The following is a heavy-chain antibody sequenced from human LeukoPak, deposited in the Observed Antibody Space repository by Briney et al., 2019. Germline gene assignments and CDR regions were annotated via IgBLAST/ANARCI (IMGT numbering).Heavy chain of an antibody. Sequence: SQTLSLTCAISGDSVSSNSAAWHWIRQSPSRGLEWLGRTYYRSKWYNDYAVSVKSLITINPDTSKNQFSLQLNSVTPEDTAVYYCARGRYSGYDWGFDYFDYWGQGTLVTVSS. J-gene: IGHJ4*02. D-gene: IGHD5-12*01. V-gene: IGHV6-1*01. CDR3: ARGRYSGYDWGFDYFDY. CDR2: TYYRSKWYN. CDR1: GDSVSSNSAA.